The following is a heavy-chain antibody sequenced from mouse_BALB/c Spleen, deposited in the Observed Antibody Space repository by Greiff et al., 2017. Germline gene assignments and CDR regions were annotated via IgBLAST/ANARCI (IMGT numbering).Heavy chain of an antibody. CDR2: IWGGGST. CDR3: GGYGRYYYAMDY. CDR1: GFSLSRYS. J-gene: IGHJ4*01. V-gene: IGHV2-6-4*01. D-gene: IGHD2-2*01. Sequence: VKLMESGPGLVAPSQSLSITCTVSGFSLSRYSVHWVRQPPGKGLEWLGMIWGGGSTDYNSALKSRLSISKDNSKSQVFLKMNSLQTDDTAMYYCGGYGRYYYAMDYWGQGTSVTVSS.